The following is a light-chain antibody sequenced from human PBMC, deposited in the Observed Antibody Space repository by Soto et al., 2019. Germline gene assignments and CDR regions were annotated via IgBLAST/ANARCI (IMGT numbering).Light chain of an antibody. V-gene: IGLV2-11*01. CDR1: SSDVGGYNY. CDR2: DVN. CDR3: CSYAGSSTYV. Sequence: QSVLTQPRSVSGSPGQSVTISCTGTSSDVGGYNYVSWYQQHPGKAPKLMIYDVNKRPSGVPVRFSGSKSDNTASLTISGLQAEDEADYYCCSYAGSSTYVFGTGTKVHRP. J-gene: IGLJ1*01.